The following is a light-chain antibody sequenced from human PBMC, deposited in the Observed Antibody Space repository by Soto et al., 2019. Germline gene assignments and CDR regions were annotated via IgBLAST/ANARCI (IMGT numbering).Light chain of an antibody. CDR3: QKYNSAPLT. J-gene: IGKJ4*01. CDR2: GAS. Sequence: DIQMTQSPSTLSGSVGDRVTITCRASQTISSWLAWYQQKPGKAPKLLIYGASTLQSGVPSRFSGSRSGTDFTLTISSLQPEDVATYYCQKYNSAPLTFGGGTKVDIK. CDR1: QTISSW. V-gene: IGKV1-27*01.